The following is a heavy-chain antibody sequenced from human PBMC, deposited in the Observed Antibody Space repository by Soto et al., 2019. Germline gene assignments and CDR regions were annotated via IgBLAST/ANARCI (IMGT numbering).Heavy chain of an antibody. CDR1: GGSISSSSYY. Sequence: QLQLQESGPGLVKPSETLSLTCTVSGGSISSSSYYWGWIRQPPGKGLEWIGSIYYSGSTYYNPSLKSRVTISVDTSKIQFSLKLSSVTAADTAVYYWARRGLVVITAFDIWGQGTMVTVSS. J-gene: IGHJ3*02. D-gene: IGHD3-22*01. CDR2: IYYSGST. V-gene: IGHV4-39*01. CDR3: ARRGLVVITAFDI.